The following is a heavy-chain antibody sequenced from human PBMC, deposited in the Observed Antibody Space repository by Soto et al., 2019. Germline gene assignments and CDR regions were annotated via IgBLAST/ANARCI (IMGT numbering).Heavy chain of an antibody. CDR2: IYYSGTT. Sequence: SETLSLTCTVSGGSISSGGSYRSWIRQHPGKGLEWIGYIYYSGTTYYSPSLESRVTISVDTSKNQFSLKLSSVTAADTAVYYCARAASGYFQHWGQGTLVTVSS. CDR3: ARAASGYFQH. CDR1: GGSISSGGSY. J-gene: IGHJ1*01. D-gene: IGHD3-22*01. V-gene: IGHV4-31*03.